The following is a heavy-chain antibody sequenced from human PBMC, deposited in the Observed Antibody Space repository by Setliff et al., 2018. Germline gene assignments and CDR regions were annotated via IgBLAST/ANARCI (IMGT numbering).Heavy chain of an antibody. J-gene: IGHJ3*01. CDR2: INSRGDTT. CDR1: GFTFSSNA. CDR3: APRPDVAFDV. Sequence: PGGSLRLSCTASGFTFSSNAVSWVRQAPGKGLEWVSLINSRGDTTNYADSVKGRFTISRDSSKNTLYLQMNSLRAEDTAVYYCAPRPDVAFDVWGQGTMVTVSS. V-gene: IGHV3-23*01.